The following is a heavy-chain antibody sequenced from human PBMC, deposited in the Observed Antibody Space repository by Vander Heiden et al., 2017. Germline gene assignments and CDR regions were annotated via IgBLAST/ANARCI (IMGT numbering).Heavy chain of an antibody. Sequence: QVRLVQSGAELKKPGASVKVSCKVSGSTLTELSMHWVRQAPGKGLEWMGGFDPEDGETIYAQKFQGRVTMTEDTSTDTAYMELSSLRSEDTAVYYCATSGGHSGSYYLDYWGQGTLVTVSS. J-gene: IGHJ4*02. D-gene: IGHD1-26*01. V-gene: IGHV1-24*01. CDR2: FDPEDGET. CDR1: GSTLTELS. CDR3: ATSGGHSGSYYLDY.